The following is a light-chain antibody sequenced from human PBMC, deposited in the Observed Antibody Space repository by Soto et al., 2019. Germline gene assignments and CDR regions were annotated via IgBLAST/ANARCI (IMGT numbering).Light chain of an antibody. Sequence: QSALTQPASVSGSPGQSITISCTGTSSDVGGYNYDSWYQQHPGKDPKLVIYEVTKRPSGVSNRFSGSKSGNMASLTISGLQAEDETDYYCSSYTSTNHVVFGGRTKVTDL. CDR2: EVT. CDR3: SSYTSTNHVV. J-gene: IGLJ2*01. V-gene: IGLV2-14*01. CDR1: SSDVGGYNY.